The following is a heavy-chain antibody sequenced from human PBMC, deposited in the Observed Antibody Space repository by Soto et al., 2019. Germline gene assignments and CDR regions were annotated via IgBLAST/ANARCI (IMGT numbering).Heavy chain of an antibody. CDR1: GFTFSNYG. V-gene: IGHV3-30*18. D-gene: IGHD5-12*01. CDR2: ISYDISKK. Sequence: GGSLRLSCAASGFTFSNYGIHWVRQAPGKGLEWVAVISYDISKKYYADSVQGRFTVSRDNSKNTLYLQMNSLRVEDTAVYYCAKGVVEMATISDDAFDIWGQGTMVTV. J-gene: IGHJ3*02. CDR3: AKGVVEMATISDDAFDI.